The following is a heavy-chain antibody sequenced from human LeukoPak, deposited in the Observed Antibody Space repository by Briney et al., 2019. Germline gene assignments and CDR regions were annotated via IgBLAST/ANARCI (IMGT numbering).Heavy chain of an antibody. D-gene: IGHD2-21*01. Sequence: ASVKVSCKASGGTFSSYAISWVRQAPGQGLEWKGRIIPIFGTANYAQKFQGRVTITTDESTSTAYMELSSLRSEDTAVYYCARDADDRGGGEDYWGQGTLVTVSS. CDR3: ARDADDRGGGEDY. CDR1: GGTFSSYA. CDR2: IIPIFGTA. V-gene: IGHV1-69*05. J-gene: IGHJ4*02.